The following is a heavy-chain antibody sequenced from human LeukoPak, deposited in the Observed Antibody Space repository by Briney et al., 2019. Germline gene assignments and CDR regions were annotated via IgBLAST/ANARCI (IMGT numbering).Heavy chain of an antibody. CDR3: ARSYLKMASAS. V-gene: IGHV3-7*01. Sequence: PGGSLRLSCAASGFTFISYRMSWVRQAPGKGLEWVANIKQDGSEKYYVDSVKGRFTISRDNAKNSLYLQMNSLRAEDTAIYYCARSYLKMASASWGQGTLVTVSS. J-gene: IGHJ5*02. CDR1: GFTFISYR. CDR2: IKQDGSEK. D-gene: IGHD3-10*01.